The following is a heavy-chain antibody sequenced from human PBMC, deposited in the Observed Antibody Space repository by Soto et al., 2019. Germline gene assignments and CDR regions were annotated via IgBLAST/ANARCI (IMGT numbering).Heavy chain of an antibody. CDR2: INQRGKT. J-gene: IGHJ6*02. D-gene: IGHD3-16*01. V-gene: IGHV4-34*01. Sequence: PSETLSLTCAVDGGSFSGHSWRWVRQPPGKGLEWIGEINQRGKTNYNPSLMSRVTISVDTSKNQISLNLGSVTAADTAVYYCARAPYYDYIWGRRYGMDVWGQGTTVTVSS. CDR3: ARAPYYDYIWGRRYGMDV. CDR1: GGSFSGHS.